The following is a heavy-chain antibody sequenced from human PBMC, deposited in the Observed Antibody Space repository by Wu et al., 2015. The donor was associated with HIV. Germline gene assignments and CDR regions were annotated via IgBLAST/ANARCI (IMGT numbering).Heavy chain of an antibody. J-gene: IGHJ4*01. V-gene: IGHV1-18*01. D-gene: IGHD3/OR15-3a*01. CDR1: GYTFNKHG. Sequence: QVLLVQSGGEVKKPGAPLKVSCKASGYTFNKHGIAWVRQAPGQGLEWMGRISVNSGDTDYADNFAGRISVTKDTSTSTVYMELRSLRSADTAMYYCARVSIVYDFWSLYEYWGQGPWSSSPQ. CDR3: ARVSIVYDFWSLYEY. CDR2: ISVNSGDT.